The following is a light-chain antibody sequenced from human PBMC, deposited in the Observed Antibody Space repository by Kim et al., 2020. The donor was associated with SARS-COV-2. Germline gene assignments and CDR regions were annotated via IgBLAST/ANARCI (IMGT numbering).Light chain of an antibody. CDR3: LQHKTYPYT. CDR1: QDISNF. V-gene: IGKV1-17*03. J-gene: IGKJ2*01. CDR2: ATS. Sequence: YASVGDRVTITWRASQDISNFLAWFQQKPGKVPKRLIYATSSLQSGVPSMFSGSGSGTEYSLTISSLQPEDFATYYCLQHKTYPYTLGQGTKVEI.